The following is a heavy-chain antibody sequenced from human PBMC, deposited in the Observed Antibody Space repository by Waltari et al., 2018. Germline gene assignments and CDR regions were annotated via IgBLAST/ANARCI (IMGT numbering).Heavy chain of an antibody. J-gene: IGHJ6*02. CDR1: EFTFSSYA. D-gene: IGHD3-22*01. CDR2: ISYNERNI. CDR3: ARDYCDRRNCHGMDV. V-gene: IGHV3-30*04. Sequence: QVQLVESGGGVVQPGRSLSPSCAASEFTFSSYAINWVRQAPGKGLEWVAVISYNERNIYYVDSVKGRFTISRDNSKKMLYLQMNSLRAEDTAVYYCARDYCDRRNCHGMDVWGQGTTVTVSS.